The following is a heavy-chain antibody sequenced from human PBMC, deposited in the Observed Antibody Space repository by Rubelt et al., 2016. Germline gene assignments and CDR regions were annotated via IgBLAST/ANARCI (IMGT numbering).Heavy chain of an antibody. D-gene: IGHD2-15*01. CDR3: ARGYCSGGSCYYFDY. V-gene: IGHV1-3*01. CDR1: GYTFTSYS. Sequence: QVQLVQSGSELKKPGASVKVSCKAYGYTFTSYSLHWVRQAPGQRLEWMGWIKAGNSHTKYSQKVRGRVTLTRDTSASTAYMGLSSLRSEDTAVYYCARGYCSGGSCYYFDYWGQGTLVTVSS. J-gene: IGHJ4*02. CDR2: IKAGNSHT.